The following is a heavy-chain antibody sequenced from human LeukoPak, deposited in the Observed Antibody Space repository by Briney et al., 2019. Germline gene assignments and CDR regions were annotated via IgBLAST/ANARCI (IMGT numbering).Heavy chain of an antibody. CDR2: ISSSSSYI. CDR1: GFTFSSYS. Sequence: PGGSLRLSCAASGFTFSSYSMNWVRQAPGKGLEWVSSISSSSSYIYYADSVKGRFTISRDNAKNSLYLQMNSLRAEDTAVYYCARCGYSGYDWVDYYYYMDVWGKGTTVTVSS. V-gene: IGHV3-21*01. J-gene: IGHJ6*03. D-gene: IGHD5-12*01. CDR3: ARCGYSGYDWVDYYYYMDV.